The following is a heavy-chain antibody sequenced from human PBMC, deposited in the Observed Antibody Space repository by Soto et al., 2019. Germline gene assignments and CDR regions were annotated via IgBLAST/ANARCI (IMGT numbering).Heavy chain of an antibody. CDR3: ARRGERAAATKWFDP. CDR2: MFHSGTK. CDR1: GGSVSSGGYY. Sequence: QVQLRESGPRLVKPSETLSLTCSVSGGSVSSGGYYWGWIRQTPGKGLELIASMFHSGTKYYNPTLKRRVSTSVDTHRNESSLKLSYSTAADTAVYYWARRGERAAATKWFDPWGQGILVIVSA. J-gene: IGHJ5*02. D-gene: IGHD6-13*01. V-gene: IGHV4-39*01.